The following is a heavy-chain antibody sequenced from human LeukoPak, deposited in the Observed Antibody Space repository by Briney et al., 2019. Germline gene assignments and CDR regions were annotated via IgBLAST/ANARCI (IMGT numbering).Heavy chain of an antibody. CDR2: ISSSGSTI. CDR1: GFTFSSYE. D-gene: IGHD3-10*01. CDR3: ARGMVRGNDAFDI. Sequence: PGGSLRLSCAASGFTFSSYEMNWVRQAPGKGLEWVSYISSSGSTIYYADSVKGRFTISRDNAKNSLYLQMNSLRAEDTAVYYCARGMVRGNDAFDIWGQGTIVTVSS. J-gene: IGHJ3*02. V-gene: IGHV3-48*03.